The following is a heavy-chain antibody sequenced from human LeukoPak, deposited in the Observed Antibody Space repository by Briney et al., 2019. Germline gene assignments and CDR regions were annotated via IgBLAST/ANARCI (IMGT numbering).Heavy chain of an antibody. D-gene: IGHD3-3*01. Sequence: GGSLRLSCAASGLPFSSHWLNWVRQAPGKGLEWVSAISGSGGSTYYADSVKGRFTISRDNSKNTLYLQMNSLRAEDTAVYYCAKDLDFWSGYTTWYFDLWGHGTLVTVSS. CDR2: ISGSGGST. CDR1: GLPFSSHW. CDR3: AKDLDFWSGYTTWYFDL. V-gene: IGHV3-23*01. J-gene: IGHJ2*01.